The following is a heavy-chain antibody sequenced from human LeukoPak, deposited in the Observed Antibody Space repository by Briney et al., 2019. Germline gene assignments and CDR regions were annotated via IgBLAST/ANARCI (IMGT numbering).Heavy chain of an antibody. CDR3: AREESGGYFDY. J-gene: IGHJ4*02. CDR1: GFTFTNYY. Sequence: ASVKVSCKASGFTFTNYYMHWVRQAPGQGLGWMGLINPSGSNTNYAQKFRGRVTMTRDTSATTVYMELSSLRSEDTAVYYCAREESGGYFDYGGQGTLVTVSS. D-gene: IGHD2-8*02. CDR2: INPSGSNT. V-gene: IGHV1-46*01.